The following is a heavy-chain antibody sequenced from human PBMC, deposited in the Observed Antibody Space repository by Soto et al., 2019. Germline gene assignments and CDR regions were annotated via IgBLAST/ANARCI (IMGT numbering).Heavy chain of an antibody. CDR2: VSFDGRNK. CDR1: GFNLSTYG. D-gene: IGHD3-10*02. Sequence: GGSLRLSCTASGFNLSTYGVHWVRQPPGKGLEWVAVVSFDGRNKYYAGSVEGRFTISRDNSKKTLFLHMSNLRAEDTAMYYCTIVRVADSALDHWGQGTLVTVSS. V-gene: IGHV3-30*03. CDR3: TIVRVADSALDH. J-gene: IGHJ4*02.